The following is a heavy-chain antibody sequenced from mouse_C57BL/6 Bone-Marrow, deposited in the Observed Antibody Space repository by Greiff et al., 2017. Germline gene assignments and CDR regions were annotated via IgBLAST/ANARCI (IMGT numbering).Heavy chain of an antibody. V-gene: IGHV1-82*01. CDR2: IYPGDGDT. CDR3: ARGQLRAWFAY. D-gene: IGHD3-2*02. Sequence: QVQLKESGPELVKPGASVKISCKASGYAFSSSWMNWVKQRPGKGLEWIGRIYPGDGDTNYNGKFKGKATLTADKSSSTAYMQLSSLTSEDSAVYFYARGQLRAWFAYWGRGTLVTVSA. CDR1: GYAFSSSW. J-gene: IGHJ3*01.